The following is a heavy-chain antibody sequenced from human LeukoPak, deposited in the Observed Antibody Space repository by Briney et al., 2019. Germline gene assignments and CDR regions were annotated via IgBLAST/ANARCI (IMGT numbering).Heavy chain of an antibody. CDR3: ARDSLEYCSSTSCSDNWFDP. CDR1: GFTFSDYY. Sequence: GGSLRLSCAASGFTFSDYYMSWIRQAPGKGLEWVSYISSSGSTIYYADSVKGRFTISRDNAKNSPYLQMNSLRAEDTAVYYCARDSLEYCSSTSCSDNWFDPWGQGTLVTVSS. J-gene: IGHJ5*02. D-gene: IGHD2-2*01. CDR2: ISSSGSTI. V-gene: IGHV3-11*01.